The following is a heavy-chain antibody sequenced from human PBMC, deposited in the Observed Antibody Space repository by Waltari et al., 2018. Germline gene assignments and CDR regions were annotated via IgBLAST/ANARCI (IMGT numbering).Heavy chain of an antibody. CDR3: ARVFHGFDI. CDR2: IYYTGST. CDR1: GGSISGYY. Sequence: QVQLQESGSGQVKPSETLSLTCTVSGGSISGYYWSWIRQPPGKGLVWIGNIYYTGSTNYNPSLKSRVTISVDTSKKQFSLNLSSVTAADTAVYFCARVFHGFDIWGQGTMVTVSS. V-gene: IGHV4-59*01. J-gene: IGHJ3*02.